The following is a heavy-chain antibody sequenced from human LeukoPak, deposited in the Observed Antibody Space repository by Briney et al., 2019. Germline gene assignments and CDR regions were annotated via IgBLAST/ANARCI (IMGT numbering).Heavy chain of an antibody. V-gene: IGHV4-38-2*01. CDR2: IYQGVST. CDR3: ARMIVEIWFDP. D-gene: IGHD3-22*01. Sequence: PSETLSLTCAVSGYSISSGYYWGWIRKPPGKGLEWIGSIYQGVSTYYNPSLKSHVTISVDTPKNQFSLKLTSVSATDRAWIYCARMIVEIWFDPWGQGTLVTVSS. J-gene: IGHJ5*02. CDR1: GYSISSGYY.